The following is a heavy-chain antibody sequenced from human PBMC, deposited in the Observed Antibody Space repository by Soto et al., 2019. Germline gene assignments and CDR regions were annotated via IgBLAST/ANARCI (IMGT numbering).Heavy chain of an antibody. CDR3: ARADLLWDSFDL. D-gene: IGHD2-2*01. J-gene: IGHJ4*02. V-gene: IGHV3-23*05. Sequence: VPLLESGGDLVQPGGSLKLSCAASGFPFRNFAMAWVRQAPGKGLEWVSIISNSGSSTYHGDSVKGRFTTSRDNSKGTLSLHMRGVRVDDTAVYFCARADLLWDSFDLWGQGTLVTVSS. CDR2: ISNSGSST. CDR1: GFPFRNFA.